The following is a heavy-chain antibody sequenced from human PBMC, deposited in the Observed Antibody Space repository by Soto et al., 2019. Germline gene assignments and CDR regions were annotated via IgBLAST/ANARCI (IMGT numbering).Heavy chain of an antibody. CDR2: IYHSGST. J-gene: IGHJ6*02. V-gene: IGHV4-4*02. Sequence: SETLSLTCAVSGGSISSSNWWSWVRQPPGKGLEWIGEIYHSGSTNYNPSLKSRVTISVDKSKNQFSLKLSSVTAADTAVYYCARDSPRVYDFWSGYYPRNYYYGMDVWGQGTTVTVSS. D-gene: IGHD3-3*01. CDR3: ARDSPRVYDFWSGYYPRNYYYGMDV. CDR1: GGSISSSNW.